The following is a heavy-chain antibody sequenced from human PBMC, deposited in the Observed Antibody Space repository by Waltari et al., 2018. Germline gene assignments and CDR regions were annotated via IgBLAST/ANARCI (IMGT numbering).Heavy chain of an antibody. J-gene: IGHJ4*02. D-gene: IGHD1-26*01. CDR3: AKDRDGSSLTLYYFDH. CDR2: VSGSGATT. CDR1: GFTFSSEG. Sequence: EVQLLESGGGLVQPGGSLRLSCVASGFTFSSEGMSWVRQGAGKGLEWVSSVSGSGATTDYADSVKGRFTISRDNSKNTFYLQMNSLRVDDTAVYYCAKDRDGSSLTLYYFDHWSQGALVTVSS. V-gene: IGHV3-23*01.